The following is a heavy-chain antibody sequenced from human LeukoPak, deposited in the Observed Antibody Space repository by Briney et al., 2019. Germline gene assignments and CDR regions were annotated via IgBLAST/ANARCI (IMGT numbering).Heavy chain of an antibody. V-gene: IGHV3-53*01. D-gene: IGHD4-17*01. Sequence: GGSLRLSCAASGFTVNSNYMSWVRQAPGKGLEWVSIIYSGGSTYYADSVKGRFTISSDNSKNTLYLQMNSLRAEDTAVYYCARGGFHYADAFDIWGQGTMVTVSS. J-gene: IGHJ3*02. CDR3: ARGGFHYADAFDI. CDR2: IYSGGST. CDR1: GFTVNSNY.